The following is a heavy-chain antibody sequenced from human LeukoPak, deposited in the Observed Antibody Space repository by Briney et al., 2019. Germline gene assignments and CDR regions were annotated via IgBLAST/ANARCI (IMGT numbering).Heavy chain of an antibody. CDR3: ARWLDYDFWSGYAPNLGAFDI. J-gene: IGHJ3*02. D-gene: IGHD3-3*01. Sequence: SETLSLTCTVSGGSISSGDYYWSWIRQPPGKGLEWIGYIYYSGSTYYNPSLKSRVTISVDTSKNQFSLKLSSVTAADTAAYYCARWLDYDFWSGYAPNLGAFDIWGQGTMVTVSS. CDR2: IYYSGST. V-gene: IGHV4-30-4*08. CDR1: GGSISSGDYY.